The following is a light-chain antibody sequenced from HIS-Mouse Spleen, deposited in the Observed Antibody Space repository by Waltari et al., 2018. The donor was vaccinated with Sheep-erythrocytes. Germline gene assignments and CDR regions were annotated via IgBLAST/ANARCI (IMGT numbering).Light chain of an antibody. V-gene: IGKV1-39*01. CDR1: QSISSY. J-gene: IGKJ4*01. CDR3: QQSYSTPPT. Sequence: DIQMTQSPSSLSASVGYRVTITCRASQSISSYLNWYQQKPGKAPKLLIYAASSLQSGVPSRFSGGGSGTDFTLTISSLQPEDFATYYCQQSYSTPPTFGGGTKVEIK. CDR2: AAS.